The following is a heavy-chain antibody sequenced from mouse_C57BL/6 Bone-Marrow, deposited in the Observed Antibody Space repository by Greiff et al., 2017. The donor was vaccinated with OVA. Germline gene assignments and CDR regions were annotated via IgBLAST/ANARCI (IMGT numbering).Heavy chain of an antibody. CDR2: ISNLAYSI. CDR1: GFTFSDYG. J-gene: IGHJ3*01. D-gene: IGHD1-1*01. V-gene: IGHV5-15*01. Sequence: EVQVVESGGGLVQPGGSLKLSCAASGFTFSDYGMAWVRQAPRKGPEWVAFISNLAYSIYYADTVTGRFTISRENAKNTLYLEMSSLRSEDTAMYYCARHEGYYYGSSPGWFAYWGQGTLVTVSA. CDR3: ARHEGYYYGSSPGWFAY.